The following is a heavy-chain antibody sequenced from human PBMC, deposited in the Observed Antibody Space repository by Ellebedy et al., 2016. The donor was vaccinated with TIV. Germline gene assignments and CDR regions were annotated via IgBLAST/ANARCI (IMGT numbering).Heavy chain of an antibody. CDR2: IYYSGST. D-gene: IGHD3-22*01. J-gene: IGHJ4*02. V-gene: IGHV4-39*01. CDR1: GASISSSSYY. CDR3: ARAKAPTYYYESSGYWYFDY. Sequence: MPSETLSLTCTVSGASISSSSYYWGCIRQPPGKGLEWIGSIYYSGSTYYNPSLKSRVTISAETSKNQFSLQLNSVPPEDTAVYYCARAKAPTYYYESSGYWYFDYWGQGTLVTVSS.